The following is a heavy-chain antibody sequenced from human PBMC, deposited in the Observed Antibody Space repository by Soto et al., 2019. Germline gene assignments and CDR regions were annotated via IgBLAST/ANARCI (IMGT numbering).Heavy chain of an antibody. CDR1: GGSISSGGYY. V-gene: IGHV4-31*03. CDR3: ARGEDNTIFGVVTSDAFDI. Sequence: QVQLQESGPGLVKPSQTLSLTCTVSGGSISSGGYYWSWIRQHPGKGLEWIGYIYYSGSTYYNPSLKSRVTISVDTSKNQFSLKLSSVTAADTAVYYCARGEDNTIFGVVTSDAFDIWGQGTMVTVSS. D-gene: IGHD3-3*01. CDR2: IYYSGST. J-gene: IGHJ3*02.